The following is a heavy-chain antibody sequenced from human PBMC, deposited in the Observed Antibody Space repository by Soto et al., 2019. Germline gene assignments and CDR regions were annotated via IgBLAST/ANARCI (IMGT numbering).Heavy chain of an antibody. CDR3: SRAPGWPTDY. J-gene: IGHJ4*02. Sequence: QVQLQQWGAGLLKPSETLSLTCAVYGGSFSGYYWSWIRQPPGKGLEWIGEVNHSGSTNYNPSLKCQVTISVDTPKHQFSLMLSSVTAGDTAVYYFSRAPGWPTDYWGQGTLVTVPS. V-gene: IGHV4-34*01. CDR2: VNHSGST. CDR1: GGSFSGYY.